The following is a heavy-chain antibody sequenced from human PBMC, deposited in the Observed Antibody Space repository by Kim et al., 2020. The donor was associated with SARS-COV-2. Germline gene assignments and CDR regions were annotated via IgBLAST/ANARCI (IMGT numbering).Heavy chain of an antibody. Sequence: GRFTSTRDNSKNTLYLQMNSLRAEDTAVYYCAKGGLYDILTGYYVRGFDYWGQGTLVTVSS. J-gene: IGHJ4*02. V-gene: IGHV3-30*02. CDR3: AKGGLYDILTGYYVRGFDY. D-gene: IGHD3-9*01.